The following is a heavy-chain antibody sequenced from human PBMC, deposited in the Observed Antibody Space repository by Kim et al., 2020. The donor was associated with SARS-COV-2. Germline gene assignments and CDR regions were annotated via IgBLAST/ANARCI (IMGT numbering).Heavy chain of an antibody. V-gene: IGHV1-18*01. Sequence: ASVKVSCKASGYTFTSYGISWVRQAPGQGLEWMGWISAYNGNTNYAQKLQGRVTMTTDTSTSTAYMELRSLRSDDTAVYYCARDSPFYGSGSYHSHYYGMDVWGQGTTVTVSS. CDR1: GYTFTSYG. CDR3: ARDSPFYGSGSYHSHYYGMDV. CDR2: ISAYNGNT. J-gene: IGHJ6*02. D-gene: IGHD3-10*01.